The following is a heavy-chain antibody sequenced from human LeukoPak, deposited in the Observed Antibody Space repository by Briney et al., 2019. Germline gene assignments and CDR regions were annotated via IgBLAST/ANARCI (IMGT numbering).Heavy chain of an antibody. Sequence: GGSLTLSCAASGLTVSSDYMNWVRQAPGKGLEWVSVLYADGGTSYADSVKGRFTVSRDNSKHTLFLQMNSLRVEDTAVYYCERDQVGCGGDCYGDAFDLWGQGTLVTVSS. CDR3: ERDQVGCGGDCYGDAFDL. D-gene: IGHD2-21*02. CDR2: LYADGGT. CDR1: GLTVSSDY. J-gene: IGHJ3*01. V-gene: IGHV3-66*01.